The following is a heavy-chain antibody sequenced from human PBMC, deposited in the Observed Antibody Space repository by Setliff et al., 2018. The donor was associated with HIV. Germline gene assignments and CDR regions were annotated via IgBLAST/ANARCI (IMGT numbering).Heavy chain of an antibody. CDR2: IYTSGST. CDR3: ARGLSSGWYGYWYFDL. J-gene: IGHJ2*01. D-gene: IGHD6-19*01. Sequence: PSETLSLTCTVSGASFIRSRYYWSWIRQPAGKGLEWIGHIYTSGSTNYNPSLKSRVTISVDTSKNQFSLKLSSVTAADTAVYYCARGLSSGWYGYWYFDLWGRGTLVTVSS. CDR1: GASFIRSRYY. V-gene: IGHV4-61*09.